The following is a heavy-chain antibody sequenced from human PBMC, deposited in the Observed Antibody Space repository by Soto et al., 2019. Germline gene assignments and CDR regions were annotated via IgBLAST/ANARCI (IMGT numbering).Heavy chain of an antibody. J-gene: IGHJ5*02. Sequence: GGSLRLSCAASGFSFSSYAMSWVRQAPGKGLEWVSAIGSSDGRTYYADSVKGRFTVSRDNSKNTLHLQMNSLRAEDTAVYYCAKGSQPQVFDRWGQGTLVTVSS. CDR2: IGSSDGRT. CDR3: AKGSQPQVFDR. D-gene: IGHD6-13*01. CDR1: GFSFSSYA. V-gene: IGHV3-23*01.